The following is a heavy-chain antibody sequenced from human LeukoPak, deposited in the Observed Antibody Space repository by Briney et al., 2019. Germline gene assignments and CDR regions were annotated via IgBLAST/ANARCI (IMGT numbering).Heavy chain of an antibody. Sequence: KPGGSLRLSCAASGFTFSDYYMSWIRQAPGKGLEWVSYISSSGSTIYYADSVKGRFTISRDNAKNSLYLQMNSLRGEDTAVYYCESERYYGSGSYLDYWGQGTLVTVSS. CDR1: GFTFSDYY. CDR2: ISSSGSTI. CDR3: ESERYYGSGSYLDY. D-gene: IGHD3-10*01. V-gene: IGHV3-11*04. J-gene: IGHJ4*02.